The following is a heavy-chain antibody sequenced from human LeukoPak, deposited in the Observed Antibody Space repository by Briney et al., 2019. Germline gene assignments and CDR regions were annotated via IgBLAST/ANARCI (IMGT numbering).Heavy chain of an antibody. CDR3: AKEGMVEVRAHNYYYYYMDV. J-gene: IGHJ6*03. CDR2: ISYDGSNK. CDR1: GFTFSSYA. Sequence: GGSLRLSCAASGFTFSSYAMHWVRQAPGKGLEWVAVISYDGSNKYYADSVKGRFTISRDNSKNTLYLQMNSLRAEDTAVYYCAKEGMVEVRAHNYYYYYMDVWGKGTTVTVSS. D-gene: IGHD2-2*01. V-gene: IGHV3-30-3*01.